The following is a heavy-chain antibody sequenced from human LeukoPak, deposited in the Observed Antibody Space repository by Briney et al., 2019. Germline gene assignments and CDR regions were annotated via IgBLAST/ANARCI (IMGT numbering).Heavy chain of an antibody. J-gene: IGHJ4*02. CDR3: AKERYSSSWYDY. V-gene: IGHV3-30*02. CDR1: GFTFSSYG. D-gene: IGHD6-13*01. Sequence: GGSLRLSCAASGFTFSSYGMHWVRQAPGKGLEWVAFIRYDGSNKYYADSVKGRFTISRDNSKNTLYLQMNSLRAEDTAVYYCAKERYSSSWYDYWGQGTPVTVSS. CDR2: IRYDGSNK.